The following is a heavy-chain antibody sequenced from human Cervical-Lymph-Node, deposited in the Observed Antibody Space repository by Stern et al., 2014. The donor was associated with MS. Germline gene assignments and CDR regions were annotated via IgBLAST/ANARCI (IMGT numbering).Heavy chain of an antibody. CDR2: IKRNSERT. CDR1: GFTFDDYA. CDR3: AKDISSGWNGGYFQH. J-gene: IGHJ1*01. V-gene: IGHV3-9*01. D-gene: IGHD6-19*01. Sequence: EVQLVESGGGLVQPGRSLRLSCAASGFTFDDYAMHWVRQAPGKGLEWVSAIKRNSERTAYADSVKGRFTISRDNAKNSLYLQMSSLRAEDTALYYCAKDISSGWNGGYFQHWGQGTLVTVSS.